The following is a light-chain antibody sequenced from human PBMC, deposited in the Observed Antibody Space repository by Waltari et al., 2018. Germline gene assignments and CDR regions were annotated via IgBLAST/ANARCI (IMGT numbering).Light chain of an antibody. J-gene: IGKJ1*01. Sequence: EIVLTQSPGTLSLSPGERATLSCRASQSVSRALAWYQQKPGQAPRLLIYGGTRATGIPDMFSGSGSGTDFSLTISRLEPADFAVYYCQHYVRLPATFGQGTKVEIK. V-gene: IGKV3-20*01. CDR3: QHYVRLPAT. CDR2: GGT. CDR1: QSVSRA.